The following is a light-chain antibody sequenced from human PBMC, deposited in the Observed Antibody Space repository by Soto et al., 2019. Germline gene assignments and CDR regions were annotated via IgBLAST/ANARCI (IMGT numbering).Light chain of an antibody. Sequence: DIQMTQSPSTLSASVGDRVTITCRASQSINTWLAWYQQKPGKAPRLLIYTASSLESGVPSRFSGSGSGTEFTLTISSLQPDDFATYYCQQHDPRPFGQGTKVEIK. CDR2: TAS. V-gene: IGKV1-5*03. CDR1: QSINTW. J-gene: IGKJ1*01. CDR3: QQHDPRP.